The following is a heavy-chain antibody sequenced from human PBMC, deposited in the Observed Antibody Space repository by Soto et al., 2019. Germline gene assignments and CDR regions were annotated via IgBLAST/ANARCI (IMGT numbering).Heavy chain of an antibody. CDR3: VREGYFDSCDSYHGGS. V-gene: IGHV4-59*01. CDR2: TSYSRDA. CDR1: GGSISIYY. Sequence: PSETLSPTSTVPGGSISIYYWSWIRQPPDKGLEWIGHTSYSRDANYTPSLKSRATISVDTSKNHVSLKLTSVTAADTAVYCCVREGYFDSCDSYHGGSWGPGVLVTVSS. J-gene: IGHJ4*02. D-gene: IGHD3-22*01.